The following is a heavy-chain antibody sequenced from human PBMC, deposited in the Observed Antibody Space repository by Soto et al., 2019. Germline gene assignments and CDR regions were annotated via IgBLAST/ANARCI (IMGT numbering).Heavy chain of an antibody. D-gene: IGHD6-13*01. CDR1: GFTFSSYS. J-gene: IGHJ4*02. CDR3: ARDAPYSSSSNFDY. Sequence: GGSLRLSCAASGFTFSSYSMNWGRRAPGKGLEWVSSISSSSSYIYYADSVKGRFTISRDNAKNSLYLQMNSLRAEDTAVYYCARDAPYSSSSNFDYWGQGTLVTVSS. V-gene: IGHV3-21*01. CDR2: ISSSSSYI.